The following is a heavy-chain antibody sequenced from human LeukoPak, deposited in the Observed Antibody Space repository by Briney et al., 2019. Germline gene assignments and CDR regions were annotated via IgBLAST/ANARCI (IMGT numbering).Heavy chain of an antibody. Sequence: ASVKVSCKASGYTFTNYDINWVRQATGQGLEWMGWMNPNSGDTGYAQKFQGRVTMTRDTSITTAYMELTSLTSDDTAIFYCARTGMGGNVWINSWGQGTLVTVSS. CDR1: GYTFTNYD. CDR2: MNPNSGDT. D-gene: IGHD1-26*01. J-gene: IGHJ5*01. V-gene: IGHV1-8*01. CDR3: ARTGMGGNVWINS.